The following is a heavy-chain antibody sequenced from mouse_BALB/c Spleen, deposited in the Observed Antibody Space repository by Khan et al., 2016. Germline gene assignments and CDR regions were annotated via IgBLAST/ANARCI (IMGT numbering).Heavy chain of an antibody. Sequence: EVQLQESGPDLVKPSQSLSLTCTVTGYSISSGYSWHWIRQFPGNKLEWMGYIHYNGSTKYNPSLKSRISITRDTSKNQFFLQLNSVTTEDTATYYCASWHYYGSSPCGQGTTLTVSS. J-gene: IGHJ2*01. CDR3: ASWHYYGSSP. V-gene: IGHV3-1*02. CDR1: GYSISSGYS. D-gene: IGHD1-1*01. CDR2: IHYNGST.